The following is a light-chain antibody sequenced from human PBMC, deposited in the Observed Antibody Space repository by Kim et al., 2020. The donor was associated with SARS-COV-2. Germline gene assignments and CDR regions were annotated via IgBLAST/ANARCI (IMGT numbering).Light chain of an antibody. V-gene: IGLV8-61*01. CDR2: NTN. J-gene: IGLJ3*02. CDR1: SGSISTTHY. Sequence: QTVVTQEPSFSVSPGGTVTLTCGLTSGSISTTHYPNWYQQKPGQPPRTFIYNTNTRSSGVPDRFSGSILGNKAALTITGAQADDESDYYCVLYMGSGIWLFGGGTKLTVL. CDR3: VLYMGSGIWL.